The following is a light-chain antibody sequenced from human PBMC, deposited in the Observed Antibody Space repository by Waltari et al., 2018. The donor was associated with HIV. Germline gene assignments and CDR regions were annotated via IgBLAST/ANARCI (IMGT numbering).Light chain of an antibody. Sequence: QSALTQPPSASGSPGQSVTISCTGTSHDIGSSNYVSWYQQHPGNATKLIIYEVNKRPSGVPDRFSGSKSGDTASLTVSGLQAEDEADYYCSSYAGSNIVLFGGGTKLTVL. CDR2: EVN. CDR1: SHDIGSSNY. J-gene: IGLJ2*01. CDR3: SSYAGSNIVL. V-gene: IGLV2-8*01.